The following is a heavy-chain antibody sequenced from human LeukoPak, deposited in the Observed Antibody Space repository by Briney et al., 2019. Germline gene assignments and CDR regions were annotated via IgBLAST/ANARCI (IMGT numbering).Heavy chain of an antibody. V-gene: IGHV4-59*01. J-gene: IGHJ5*02. Sequence: GLEWMXXIYYSGSTNYHPSLKSRVTISVDTSKNQFSLKLSSVTAADTAVYYCARDLRDCSGGSCYYWFDPWGQGTLVTVSS. CDR3: ARDLRDCSGGSCYYWFDP. D-gene: IGHD2-15*01. CDR2: IYYSGST.